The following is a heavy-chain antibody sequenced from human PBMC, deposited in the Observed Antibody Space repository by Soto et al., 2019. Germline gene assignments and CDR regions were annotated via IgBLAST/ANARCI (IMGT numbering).Heavy chain of an antibody. CDR2: FDPEDGET. J-gene: IGHJ4*02. Sequence: ASVKVSCKVSGYTLTELSMHWVRQAPGKGLEWMGGFDPEDGETIYAQKFQGRVTMTEDTSTDTAYMELSSLRSEDTAVYYCATGFLGYCTNGVCYTFDYWGQGTLVTVSS. CDR1: GYTLTELS. V-gene: IGHV1-24*01. D-gene: IGHD2-8*01. CDR3: ATGFLGYCTNGVCYTFDY.